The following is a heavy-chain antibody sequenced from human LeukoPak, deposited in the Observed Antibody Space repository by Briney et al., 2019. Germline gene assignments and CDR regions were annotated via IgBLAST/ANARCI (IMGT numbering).Heavy chain of an antibody. CDR3: ARDLGRGVAAAGTGY. D-gene: IGHD6-13*01. CDR2: IYYSGST. J-gene: IGHJ4*02. V-gene: IGHV4-59*01. CDR1: GGSIRSYY. Sequence: SETLSLTCTVSGGSIRSYYWSWIRQPPGRGLEWIGYIYYSGSTNYNPSLKSRVTISVDTSKNQFSLKLSSVTAADTAVYYCARDLGRGVAAAGTGYWGQGTLVTVSS.